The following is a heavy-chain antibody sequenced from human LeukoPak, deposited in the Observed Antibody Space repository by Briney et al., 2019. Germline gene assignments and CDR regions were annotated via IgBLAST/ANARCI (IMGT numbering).Heavy chain of an antibody. Sequence: PGGSLRLSCAASGFTFSSYAMSWVRQAPGKGLEWVSAISGSGGSTYYADSVKGRFTISRDNSKSTLYLQMNSLRAEDTAVYYCAKGSGYGSKGYFDYWGQGTLVTVSS. CDR3: AKGSGYGSKGYFDY. CDR2: ISGSGGST. CDR1: GFTFSSYA. J-gene: IGHJ4*02. V-gene: IGHV3-23*01. D-gene: IGHD6-25*01.